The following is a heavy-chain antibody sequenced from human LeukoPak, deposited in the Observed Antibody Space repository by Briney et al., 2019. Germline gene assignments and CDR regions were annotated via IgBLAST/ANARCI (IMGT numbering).Heavy chain of an antibody. CDR1: GYTFTGYY. CDR2: INPNSGGT. CDR3: ARERWLQSIDY. D-gene: IGHD6-19*01. Sequence: ASVNVSCKASGYTFTGYYMHWVRQAPGQGLEGMGWINPNSGGTNYAQKFQGRVTMTRDTSISTAYMELSRLRSDDTAVYYCARERWLQSIDYWGQGTLVTVSS. J-gene: IGHJ4*02. V-gene: IGHV1-2*02.